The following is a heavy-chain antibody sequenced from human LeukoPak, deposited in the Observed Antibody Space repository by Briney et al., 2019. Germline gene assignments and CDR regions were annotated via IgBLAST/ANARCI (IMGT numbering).Heavy chain of an antibody. D-gene: IGHD4-17*01. J-gene: IGHJ5*02. Sequence: GGSLRLSCAASGCTFSSYGMHWVRQAPGKGLEWVAFIRYDGSNKYYADSVKGRFTISRDNSKNTLYLQMNSLRAEDTAVYYCAKVPDPYGDYAVFDPWGQGTLVTVSS. CDR1: GCTFSSYG. V-gene: IGHV3-30*02. CDR3: AKVPDPYGDYAVFDP. CDR2: IRYDGSNK.